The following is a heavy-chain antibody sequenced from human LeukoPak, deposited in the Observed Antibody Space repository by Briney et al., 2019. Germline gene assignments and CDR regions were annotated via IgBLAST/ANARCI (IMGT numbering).Heavy chain of an antibody. Sequence: TLSLTCTVSGGSISSGDYYWSWIRQPPGKGLEYIGYIYYSGSTYYNPSLKSRITISVDTSKNQFSLKLSSVTAADTAVYYCARGTWSSSIDYWGQGTLVTVSS. CDR1: GGSISSGDYY. CDR3: ARGTWSSSIDY. J-gene: IGHJ4*02. V-gene: IGHV4-30-4*01. CDR2: IYYSGST. D-gene: IGHD6-6*01.